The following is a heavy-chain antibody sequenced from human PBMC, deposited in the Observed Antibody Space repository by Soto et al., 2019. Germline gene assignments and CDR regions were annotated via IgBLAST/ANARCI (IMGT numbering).Heavy chain of an antibody. CDR2: ISAYNGNT. V-gene: IGHV1-18*01. J-gene: IGHJ4*02. CDR1: GYTFTSYA. Sequence: QVQLVQSGAEVKKPGASVKVSCKASGYTFTSYAISWVRQAPGQGLEWMGWISAYNGNTNYAQKLQGRVTMTTDTXXXXXXXXXXXXXXXXXXXYYCARDAPPADYWGQGTLVTVSS. D-gene: IGHD3-10*01. CDR3: ARDAPPADY.